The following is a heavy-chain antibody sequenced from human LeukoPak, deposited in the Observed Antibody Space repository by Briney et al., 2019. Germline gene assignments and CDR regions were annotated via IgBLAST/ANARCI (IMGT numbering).Heavy chain of an antibody. J-gene: IGHJ4*02. D-gene: IGHD3-10*01. CDR1: GYSFTSYW. V-gene: IGHV5-51*01. CDR2: IYPGDSDT. Sequence: GESLKISCKGSGYSFTSYWIGWVRRMPGKGLEWMGIIYPGDSDTRYSPSFQGQVTISADKSISTAYLQWSSLKASDTAMYYCARHEGVVVRGVITPSFDYWGQGTLVTVSS. CDR3: ARHEGVVVRGVITPSFDY.